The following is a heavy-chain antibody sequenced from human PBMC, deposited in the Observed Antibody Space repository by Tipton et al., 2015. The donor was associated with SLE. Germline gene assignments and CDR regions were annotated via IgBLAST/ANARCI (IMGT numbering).Heavy chain of an antibody. D-gene: IGHD1-26*01. J-gene: IGHJ4*02. CDR1: GGSFSSHY. Sequence: LTCTVSGGSFSSHYWSWIRQPPGKGLEWIGYIYYSGSTNYNPSLKSRVTISVDMSKNQVSLKLSSVTAADTALYYCARHFSGSYSFDYWGRGKLVTVTA. CDR2: IYYSGST. V-gene: IGHV4-59*08. CDR3: ARHFSGSYSFDY.